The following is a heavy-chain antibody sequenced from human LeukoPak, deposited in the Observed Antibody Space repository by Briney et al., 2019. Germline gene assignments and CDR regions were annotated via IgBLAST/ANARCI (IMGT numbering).Heavy chain of an antibody. CDR3: ARAAYSGSYHSDY. V-gene: IGHV4-61*01. Sequence: SETLSLTCTVSGGSVSSGSYYWSWIRQPPGKGLEWIGYIYYSGSTNYNPSLKSRVTISVDTSKNQFSLKLSSVTAADTAVYYCARAAYSGSYHSDYWGQGTLVTVSS. D-gene: IGHD1-26*01. CDR1: GGSVSSGSYY. J-gene: IGHJ4*02. CDR2: IYYSGST.